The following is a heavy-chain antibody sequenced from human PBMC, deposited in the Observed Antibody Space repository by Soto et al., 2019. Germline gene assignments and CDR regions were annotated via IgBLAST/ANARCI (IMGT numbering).Heavy chain of an antibody. Sequence: PGGSLRLSCVASGFTFSTYSMNWVRQAPGKGLEWVADITTSSSFRFYADSVKGRVTISRDDAKNSLYLQMNNLRVGDTGVYYCARDLGVALVTLTLDSWGQGTLVTVSS. J-gene: IGHJ4*02. CDR3: ARDLGVALVTLTLDS. CDR1: GFTFSTYS. CDR2: ITTSSSFR. D-gene: IGHD3-16*01. V-gene: IGHV3-21*01.